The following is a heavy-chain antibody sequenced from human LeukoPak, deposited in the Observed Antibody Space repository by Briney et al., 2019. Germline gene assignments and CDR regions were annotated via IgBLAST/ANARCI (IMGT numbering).Heavy chain of an antibody. CDR1: GGSISSYY. CDR3: ASLYCSGGSCYYVY. Sequence: SETLSLTCTVSGGSISSYYWSWIRQPPGKGLEWIGYIYYSGSTNYNPSLKSRVTISVDTSKNQFSPKLSSVTAADTAVYYCASLYCSGGSCYYVYWGQGTLVTVSS. J-gene: IGHJ4*02. V-gene: IGHV4-59*01. CDR2: IYYSGST. D-gene: IGHD2-15*01.